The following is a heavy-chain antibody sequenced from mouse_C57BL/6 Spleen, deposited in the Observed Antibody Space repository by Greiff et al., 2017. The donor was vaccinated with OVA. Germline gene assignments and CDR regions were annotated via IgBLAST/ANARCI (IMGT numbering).Heavy chain of an antibody. CDR1: GYSFTNYN. CDR3: AGGIYYDYSWFAY. J-gene: IGHJ3*01. CDR2: INPNYGTT. Sequence: EVQLQQSGPELVKPGASVKISCKASGYSFTNYNMNWVKQSNGKSLEWIGVINPNYGTTSYNQKFKGKATLTVDQSSSTAYMQLNSLTSEDSAVYYCAGGIYYDYSWFAYWGQGTLVTVSA. V-gene: IGHV1-39*01. D-gene: IGHD2-4*01.